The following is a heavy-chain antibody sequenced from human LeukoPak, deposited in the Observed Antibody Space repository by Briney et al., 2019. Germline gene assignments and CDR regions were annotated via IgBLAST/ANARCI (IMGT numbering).Heavy chain of an antibody. CDR3: ARVGAGDLGDAFDI. CDR2: ISSNGGST. D-gene: IGHD3-16*01. Sequence: GGSLRLSCAASGFTFSSYAMHWVRQAPGKGLEYVSAISSNGGSTYYADSVKGRFTISRDNSKNTLYLQMGSLRAEDMAVYYSARVGAGDLGDAFDIWGQGTMVTVSS. V-gene: IGHV3-64*02. CDR1: GFTFSSYA. J-gene: IGHJ3*02.